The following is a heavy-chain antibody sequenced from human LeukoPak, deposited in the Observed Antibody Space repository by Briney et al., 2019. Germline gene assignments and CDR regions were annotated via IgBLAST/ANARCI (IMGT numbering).Heavy chain of an antibody. D-gene: IGHD2/OR15-2a*01. J-gene: IGHJ4*02. Sequence: PGGSLRLSCAASGFTFSSYAMHWVRQAPGKGLEWVAVISYDGSNKYYADSVKGRFTISRDNSKNTLYLQMNSLRAEDTAVYYSAREKALSTEVPDYWGQGTLVTVSS. V-gene: IGHV3-30*04. CDR1: GFTFSSYA. CDR3: AREKALSTEVPDY. CDR2: ISYDGSNK.